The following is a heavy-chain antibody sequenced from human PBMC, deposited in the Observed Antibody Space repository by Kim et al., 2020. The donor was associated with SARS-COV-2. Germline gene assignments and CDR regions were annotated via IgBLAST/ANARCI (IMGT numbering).Heavy chain of an antibody. J-gene: IGHJ4*02. V-gene: IGHV1-69*13. Sequence: SVKVSCKASGGTFSSYAISWVRQAPGQGLEWMGGIIPIFGTANYAQKSQSRVTITADESTSTAYMELSSLRSEDTAVYYCARGSDYGDYFPRDYWGQGTLVTVSS. CDR3: ARGSDYGDYFPRDY. D-gene: IGHD4-17*01. CDR2: IIPIFGTA. CDR1: GGTFSSYA.